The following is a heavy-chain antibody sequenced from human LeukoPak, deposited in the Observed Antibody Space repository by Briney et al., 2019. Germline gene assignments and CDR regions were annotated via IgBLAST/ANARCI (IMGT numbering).Heavy chain of an antibody. Sequence: PGGSLRLSCAASGFTFSSYWMSWVRQAPGKGLEWVANIKQDGSEKYYVDSVKGRFTISRDNAKNSLYLQMNSLRAEDTAVYYCARDSPNCGDDCYYFDYWGQGTLVTVSS. J-gene: IGHJ4*02. CDR3: ARDSPNCGDDCYYFDY. V-gene: IGHV3-7*01. D-gene: IGHD2-21*02. CDR2: IKQDGSEK. CDR1: GFTFSSYW.